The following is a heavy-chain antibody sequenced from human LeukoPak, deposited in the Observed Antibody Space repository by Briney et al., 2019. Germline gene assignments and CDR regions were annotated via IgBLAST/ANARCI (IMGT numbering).Heavy chain of an antibody. V-gene: IGHV1-2*02. CDR1: GYTFTGYY. J-gene: IGHJ4*02. Sequence: ASVKVSCKASGYTFTGYYMHWVRQAPGQGRAGMGWINPNSGGTNYAQTFQGRVTMTRGTSISTAYMELRRLRSDETAVYYCARDLRAYYYGSGSGIDYWGQGTLVTVSS. D-gene: IGHD3-10*01. CDR2: INPNSGGT. CDR3: ARDLRAYYYGSGSGIDY.